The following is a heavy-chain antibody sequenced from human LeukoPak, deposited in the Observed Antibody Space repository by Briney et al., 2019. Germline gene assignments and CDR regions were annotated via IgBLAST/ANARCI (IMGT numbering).Heavy chain of an antibody. Sequence: PGGSLRLSCAASGFTFSSCGMHWIRQPPGKGLEWIGYIYYSGSTNYNPSLKSRVTISVDTSKNQFSLKLSSVTAADTAVYYCARETDDYFDYWGQGTLVTVSS. J-gene: IGHJ4*02. CDR3: ARETDDYFDY. V-gene: IGHV4-59*01. CDR1: GFTFSSCG. CDR2: IYYSGST.